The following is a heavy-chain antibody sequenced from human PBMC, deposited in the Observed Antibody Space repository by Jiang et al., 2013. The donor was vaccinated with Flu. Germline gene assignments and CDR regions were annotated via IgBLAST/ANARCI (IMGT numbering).Heavy chain of an antibody. J-gene: IGHJ6*02. Sequence: GSTIYYADSVKGRFTISRDNAKNSLYLQMNSLRAEDTAVYYCARGVYYYGMDVWGQGTTVTVSS. CDR3: ARGVYYYGMDV. CDR2: GSTI. V-gene: IGHV3-48*03.